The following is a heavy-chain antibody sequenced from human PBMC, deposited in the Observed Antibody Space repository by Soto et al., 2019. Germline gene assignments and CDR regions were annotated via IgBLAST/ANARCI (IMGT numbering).Heavy chain of an antibody. D-gene: IGHD2-2*02. CDR3: EKSLPVGYCSSTSCYRCYYYYYYGMVV. J-gene: IGHJ6*02. V-gene: IGHV3-23*01. Sequence: EVQLLESGGGLVQPGGSLRLSCAASGFTFSSYAMGWVRQAPGKGLEWVSALSGSGGSTYYADSVKGRFTISIDNSKNTLYLQVNSLRAEDTAVYHCEKSLPVGYCSSTSCYRCYYYYYYGMVVWGQGTTVTVSS. CDR1: GFTFSSYA. CDR2: LSGSGGST.